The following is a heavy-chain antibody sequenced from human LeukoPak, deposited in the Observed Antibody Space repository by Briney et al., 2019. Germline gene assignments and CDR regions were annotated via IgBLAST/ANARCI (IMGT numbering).Heavy chain of an antibody. D-gene: IGHD6-13*01. J-gene: IGHJ4*02. CDR3: ARARLAAAGPFDY. CDR1: GGSISSYY. Sequence: SETLSLTCTVSGGSISSYYWSWIRQPPGKGLEWIGYIYYSGSTNYSPSLKSRVTISVDASKNQFSLKLSSVTAADTAVYYCARARLAAAGPFDYWGQGTLVTVSS. V-gene: IGHV4-59*01. CDR2: IYYSGST.